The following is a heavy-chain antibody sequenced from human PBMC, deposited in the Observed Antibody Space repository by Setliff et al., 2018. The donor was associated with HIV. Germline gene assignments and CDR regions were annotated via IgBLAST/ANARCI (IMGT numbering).Heavy chain of an antibody. CDR2: IIPIFGTA. CDR3: ARSVVVYGGDSVPFDI. D-gene: IGHD2-21*02. CDR1: GYSFTSFG. J-gene: IGHJ3*02. Sequence: ASVKVSCKASGYSFTSFGISWVRQAPGQGLEWMGRIIPIFGTANYAQNFQGRVTITTETSATTAFMELSNLKSEDTAMYYCARSVVVYGGDSVPFDIWGPGTLVTVSS. V-gene: IGHV1-18*01.